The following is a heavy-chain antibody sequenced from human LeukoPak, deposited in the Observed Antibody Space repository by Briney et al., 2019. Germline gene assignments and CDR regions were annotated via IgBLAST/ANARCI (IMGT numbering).Heavy chain of an antibody. CDR3: ARDAGYYGSGSYYNGFDY. CDR2: IYYSGST. CDR1: AGSLSSSDYD. D-gene: IGHD3-10*01. Sequence: SETLSLTCTVSAGSLSSSDYDWGWIRQPPGKGLEWIGSIYYSGSTYYNPSLKSRVTISVDTSKNQFSLKLSSVTAADTAVYYCARDAGYYGSGSYYNGFDYWGQGTLVTVSS. J-gene: IGHJ4*02. V-gene: IGHV4-39*07.